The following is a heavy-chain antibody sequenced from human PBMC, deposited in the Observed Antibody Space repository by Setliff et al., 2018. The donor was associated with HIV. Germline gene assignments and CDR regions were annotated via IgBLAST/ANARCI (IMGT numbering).Heavy chain of an antibody. CDR3: AREHSTTWPYFDF. Sequence: ASVKVSCKAAGYSFSGYALHWVRQAPGQRLEWMGRINGGNGDTVYSQKLWGRVTITRDRTATTVYMEVSNLISEDTDVYYCAREHSTTWPYFDFWGQGTLVTVSS. J-gene: IGHJ4*02. D-gene: IGHD6-13*01. V-gene: IGHV1-3*01. CDR1: GYSFSGYA. CDR2: INGGNGDT.